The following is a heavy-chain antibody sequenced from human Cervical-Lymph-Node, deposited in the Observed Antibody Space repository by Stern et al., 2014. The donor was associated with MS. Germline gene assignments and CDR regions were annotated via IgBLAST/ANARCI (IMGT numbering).Heavy chain of an antibody. V-gene: IGHV3-30*18. J-gene: IGHJ4*02. CDR1: GFTFSSYG. D-gene: IGHD6-19*01. Sequence: QVQLVESGGGVVQPGRSLRLSCAASGFTFSSYGMHWVRQAPGKGLEWVAVISYDGSNKYYADSVKGLFTISRDNSKNTLYLQMNSLRAEDTAVYYCAKAGAIAVAGTGFDYWGQGTLVTVSS. CDR2: ISYDGSNK. CDR3: AKAGAIAVAGTGFDY.